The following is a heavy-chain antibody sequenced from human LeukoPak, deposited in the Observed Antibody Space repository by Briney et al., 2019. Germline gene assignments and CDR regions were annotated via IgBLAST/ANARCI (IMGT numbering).Heavy chain of an antibody. J-gene: IGHJ4*02. CDR1: GFTVSSNY. Sequence: GGSLRLSCAASGFTVSSNYMSWIRQAPGKGLEWVSYISSSATTIYYADSVKGRFTISRDNAKKSLYLQMNSLRAEDTAVYYCARDHSSSWNYFDYWGQGTLVTVSS. D-gene: IGHD6-13*01. CDR2: ISSSATTI. CDR3: ARDHSSSWNYFDY. V-gene: IGHV3-11*04.